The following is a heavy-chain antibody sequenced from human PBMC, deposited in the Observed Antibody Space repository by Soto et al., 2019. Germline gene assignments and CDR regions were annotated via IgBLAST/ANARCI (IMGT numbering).Heavy chain of an antibody. CDR2: MYNTGST. Sequence: SSETLSLTCTVSGGSISSYYWSWIRQPPGKGLEWIGYMYNTGSTIYNPSLKSRVTISVDTSKNQFSLKLNSVTAADTAVYYCARDLWGYCGADCYPLDVWGQGTTVTVSS. D-gene: IGHD2-21*02. J-gene: IGHJ6*02. CDR3: ARDLWGYCGADCYPLDV. CDR1: GGSISSYY. V-gene: IGHV4-59*01.